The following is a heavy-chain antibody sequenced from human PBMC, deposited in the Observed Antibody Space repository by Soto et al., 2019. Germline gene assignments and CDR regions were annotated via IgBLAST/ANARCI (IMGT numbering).Heavy chain of an antibody. V-gene: IGHV4-59*01. Sequence: SETLSLTCTVSGGSISSYYWSWIRQPPGKGLEWIGYIYYSGSTNYNPSLKSRVTISVDTSKNQFSLKLSSVTAADTAVYYCARVPRFNYYYYMDVWGKGTTVTVSS. J-gene: IGHJ6*03. D-gene: IGHD3-16*01. CDR1: GGSISSYY. CDR3: ARVPRFNYYYYMDV. CDR2: IYYSGST.